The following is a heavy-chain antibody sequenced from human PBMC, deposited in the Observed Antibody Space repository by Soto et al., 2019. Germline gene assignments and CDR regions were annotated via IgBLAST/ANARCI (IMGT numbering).Heavy chain of an antibody. D-gene: IGHD1-26*01. CDR1: GFTFSNAW. V-gene: IGHV3-15*01. J-gene: IGHJ4*02. CDR3: TKDRPKWELPHPTFDY. CDR2: IKSKTDGGTT. Sequence: GGSLRLSCAASGFTFSNAWMSWVRQAPGKGLEWVGRIKSKTDGGTTDYAAPVKGRFTISRDDSKNTLYLQMNSLKTEDTAVYYCTKDRPKWELPHPTFDYWGQGTLVTVYS.